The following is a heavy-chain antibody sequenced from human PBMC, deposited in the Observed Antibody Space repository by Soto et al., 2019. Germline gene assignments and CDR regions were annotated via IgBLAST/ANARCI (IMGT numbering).Heavy chain of an antibody. V-gene: IGHV4-4*02. J-gene: IGHJ4*02. CDR3: ACGLFNNFDY. CDR2: IYHSGST. CDR1: GGSISSSNW. D-gene: IGHD6-19*01. Sequence: QVQLQESGPGLVKPSGTLSLTCAVSGGSISSSNWWSWVRQPPGKGLEWIGEIYHSGSTNYNPSLNRRATLSVDKPRNQFSLNLRSVTAADTAVYYCACGLFNNFDYWGQGTLVTVSS.